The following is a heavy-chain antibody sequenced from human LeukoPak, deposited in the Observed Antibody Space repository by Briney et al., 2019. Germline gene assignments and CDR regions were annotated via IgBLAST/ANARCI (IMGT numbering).Heavy chain of an antibody. CDR2: IYYSGST. J-gene: IGHJ4*02. Sequence: SETLSLTCTVSGGSISSSSYYWGWIRQPPGKGLEWIGYIYYSGSTNYNPSLKSRVTISVDTSKNQFSLKLSSVTAADTAVYYCARHKELLSVDYWGQGTLVTVSS. D-gene: IGHD1-26*01. CDR3: ARHKELLSVDY. V-gene: IGHV4-61*05. CDR1: GGSISSSSYY.